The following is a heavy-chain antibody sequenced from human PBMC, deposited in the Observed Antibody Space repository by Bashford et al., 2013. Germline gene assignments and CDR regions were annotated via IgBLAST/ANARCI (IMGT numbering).Heavy chain of an antibody. CDR3: ATATARITMIGAFDI. V-gene: IGHV1-24*01. CDR2: VVLKIVK. J-gene: IGHJ3*02. D-gene: IGHD3-22*01. Sequence: WSGRFVVLKIVKQYYAQKYQGRVTMTEDTSTDTAYMELSSLRSEDTAVYYCATATARITMIGAFDIWGQGTMVTVSS.